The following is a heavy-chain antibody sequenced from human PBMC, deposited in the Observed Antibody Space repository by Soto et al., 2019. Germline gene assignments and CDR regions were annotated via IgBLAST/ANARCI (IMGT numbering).Heavy chain of an antibody. V-gene: IGHV3-73*01. Sequence: GGSLRLSCAASGFTFSCSAVHWVRQSSGKGLEWVGRIRSKANSYATAYAASVKGRFTISRDDSKNTAYLQMNSLKTEDTAVYYCTQRTGPYYYGSGSPNDAFDIWGQGTMVTVSS. CDR1: GFTFSCSA. J-gene: IGHJ3*02. CDR3: TQRTGPYYYGSGSPNDAFDI. CDR2: IRSKANSYAT. D-gene: IGHD3-10*01.